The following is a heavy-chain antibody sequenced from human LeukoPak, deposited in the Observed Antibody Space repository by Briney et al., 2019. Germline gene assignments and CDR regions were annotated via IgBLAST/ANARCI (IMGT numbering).Heavy chain of an antibody. CDR2: FDPEDGET. CDR3: ATGGTLYYDILTGYHWENWFDP. J-gene: IGHJ5*02. CDR1: GYTLTELS. D-gene: IGHD3-9*01. V-gene: IGHV1-24*01. Sequence: ASVKVSCKVSGYTLTELSMHWVRQAPGKGLEWMGGFDPEDGETIYAQKFQGRVTTTEDTSTDTAYMELSSLRSEDTAVYYCATGGTLYYDILTGYHWENWFDPWGQGTLVTVSS.